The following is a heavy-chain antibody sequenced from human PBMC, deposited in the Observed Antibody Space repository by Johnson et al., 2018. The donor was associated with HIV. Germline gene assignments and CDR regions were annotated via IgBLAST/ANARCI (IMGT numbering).Heavy chain of an antibody. D-gene: IGHD5-24*01. CDR1: GFTFDDYG. CDR2: IRYDGSNK. Sequence: QVQLVEYGGGVVRPGGSLRLSCAASGFTFDDYGMTWVRQVPGKGLEWVTFIRYDGSNKYYAESVKGRFTISRDNPKNTPYLQMNSLRREDTAVYYCAKGGVGRDGNRDAFDIWGQGTMVTVSS. V-gene: IGHV3-30*02. CDR3: AKGGVGRDGNRDAFDI. J-gene: IGHJ3*02.